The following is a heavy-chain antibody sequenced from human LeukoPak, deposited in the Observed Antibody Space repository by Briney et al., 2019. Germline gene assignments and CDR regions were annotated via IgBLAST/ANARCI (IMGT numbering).Heavy chain of an antibody. CDR3: ARSRSSTSLFDY. Sequence: SETLSLTCAVYGGSFSGYYWSWIRQPPGKGLEWIGEINHSGSTNYNPSLKSRVTISVDTSKNQFSLKLSSVTAADTAVYYCARSRSSTSLFDYWGQGTLVTVSS. J-gene: IGHJ4*02. V-gene: IGHV4-34*01. CDR2: INHSGST. CDR1: GGSFSGYY. D-gene: IGHD2-2*01.